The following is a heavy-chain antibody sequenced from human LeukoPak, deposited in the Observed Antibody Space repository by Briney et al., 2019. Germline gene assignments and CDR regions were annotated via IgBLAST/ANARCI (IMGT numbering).Heavy chain of an antibody. Sequence: PGRSLRLSCAASGFTFSNYAMSWARQAPGKGLEWVSAISGSGGSTYYADSVKGRFTISRDNYKNTLYLQMNSLRAEDTAVYYCTKGTIWLPFDYWGQGTLVTVSS. CDR3: TKGTIWLPFDY. D-gene: IGHD5-18*01. CDR1: GFTFSNYA. J-gene: IGHJ4*02. V-gene: IGHV3-23*01. CDR2: ISGSGGST.